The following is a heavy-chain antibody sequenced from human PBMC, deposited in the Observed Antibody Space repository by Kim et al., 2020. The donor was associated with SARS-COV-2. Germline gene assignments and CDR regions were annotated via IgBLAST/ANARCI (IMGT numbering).Heavy chain of an antibody. D-gene: IGHD3-9*01. Sequence: SETLSLTCAVYGGSFSGYYWSWIRQPPGKGLEWIGEINHSGSTNYNPSLKSRVTISVDTSKNQFSLKLSSVTAADTAVYYCARGGADYDILTGYYGEGYYYYYYMDVWGKGTTVTVSS. J-gene: IGHJ6*03. V-gene: IGHV4-34*01. CDR1: GGSFSGYY. CDR2: INHSGST. CDR3: ARGGADYDILTGYYGEGYYYYYYMDV.